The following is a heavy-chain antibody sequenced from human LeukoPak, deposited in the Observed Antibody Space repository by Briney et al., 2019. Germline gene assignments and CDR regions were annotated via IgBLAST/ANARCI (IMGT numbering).Heavy chain of an antibody. D-gene: IGHD2-2*01. CDR1: GGTFSSYA. V-gene: IGHV1-69*06. J-gene: IGHJ4*02. Sequence: SVKVSCKASGGTFSSYAISWVRQAPGQGLKWMGGIIPIFGTANYAQKFQGRVTITADKSTSTAYMELSSLRSEDTAVYYCARGGEDCSSTSCYSNYFDYWGQGTLVTVSS. CDR3: ARGGEDCSSTSCYSNYFDY. CDR2: IIPIFGTA.